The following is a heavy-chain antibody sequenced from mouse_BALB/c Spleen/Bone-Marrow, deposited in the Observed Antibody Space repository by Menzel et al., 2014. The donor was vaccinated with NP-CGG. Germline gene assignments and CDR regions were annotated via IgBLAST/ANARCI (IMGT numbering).Heavy chain of an antibody. J-gene: IGHJ3*01. CDR2: INPGSSTI. CDR3: ARLNYYGYFAY. D-gene: IGHD1-2*01. CDR1: GFDFSGYW. V-gene: IGHV4-1*02. Sequence: DVKLVESGGGLVQPGGSLKLSCAASGFDFSGYWMSWVRQAPGKGLEWIGEINPGSSTINYTPSLKDKFIISRDNAKNTLYLQMSKVRSEDTALYYCARLNYYGYFAYWGQGTLVTVSA.